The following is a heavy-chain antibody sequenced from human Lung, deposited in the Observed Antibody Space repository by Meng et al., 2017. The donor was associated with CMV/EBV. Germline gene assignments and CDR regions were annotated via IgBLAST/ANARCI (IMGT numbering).Heavy chain of an antibody. J-gene: IGHJ4*02. Sequence: GESXKISCAASGFTFNNFALHWVRQAPGKGLEWLAVVSFDGSDRYYADSLKGRFTISRDNSKNTLYLQMNSLRPEDTAVYHCARDPRKSLKVVVAGTLESXGRGXLVTVSS. CDR2: VSFDGSDR. V-gene: IGHV3-30*04. CDR3: ARDPRKSLKVVVAGTLES. D-gene: IGHD6-19*01. CDR1: GFTFNNFA.